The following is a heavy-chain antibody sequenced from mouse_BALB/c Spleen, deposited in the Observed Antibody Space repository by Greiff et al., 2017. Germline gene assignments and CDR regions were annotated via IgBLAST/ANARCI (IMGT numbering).Heavy chain of an antibody. CDR2: IRNKANGYTT. J-gene: IGHJ4*01. D-gene: IGHD2-14*01. CDR1: GFTFTDYY. V-gene: IGHV7-3*02. CDR3: ARGYDVWYYAMDY. Sequence: EVKLVESGGGLVQPGGSLRLSCATSGFTFTDYYMSWVRQPPGKALEWLGFIRNKANGYTTEYSASVKGRFTISRDNSQSILYLQMNTLRAEDSATYYCARGYDVWYYAMDYWGQGTSVTVSS.